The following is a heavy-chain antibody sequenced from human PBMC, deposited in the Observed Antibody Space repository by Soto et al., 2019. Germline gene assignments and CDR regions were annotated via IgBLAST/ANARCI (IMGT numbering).Heavy chain of an antibody. Sequence: GGSLRLSCAASGFTFSSYAMSWVRQAPGKGLEWVSAISGSGGSTYYADSVKGRFTISRDNAKNTLYLQMNSLRAEDTAVYYCARVEQWLASNYYFDYWGQGTLVTVSS. J-gene: IGHJ4*02. CDR1: GFTFSSYA. CDR2: ISGSGGST. CDR3: ARVEQWLASNYYFDY. D-gene: IGHD6-19*01. V-gene: IGHV3-23*01.